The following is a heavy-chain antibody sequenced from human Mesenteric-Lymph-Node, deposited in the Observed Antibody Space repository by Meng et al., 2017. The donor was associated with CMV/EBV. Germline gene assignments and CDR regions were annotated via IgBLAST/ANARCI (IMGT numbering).Heavy chain of an antibody. D-gene: IGHD5-18*01. J-gene: IGHJ4*02. Sequence: GSLRLSCTVSGGSISSSDFYWVWVRQPPGKGLEWIGSVYYSGTTYDNPSLKSRVTISLDTSKNQFSLKVNSVTAADTAVYYCARDLKGGYSYGYTHWGQGTLVTVSS. CDR2: VYYSGTT. CDR1: GGSISSSDFY. CDR3: ARDLKGGYSYGYTH. V-gene: IGHV4-39*07.